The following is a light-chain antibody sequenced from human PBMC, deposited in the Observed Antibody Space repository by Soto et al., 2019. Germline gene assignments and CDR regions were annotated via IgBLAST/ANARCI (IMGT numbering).Light chain of an antibody. J-gene: IGKJ1*01. CDR3: QHYHNWPPWT. V-gene: IGKV3-15*01. Sequence: EIVMTQSPATLSMSPGERATLSCRASQSITSNLAWYQQKPGQAPRLVIYGASTRATGIPARFTGSGSGTDFTLTISSLQSEDFAVYYCQHYHNWPPWTFGQGTKVEIK. CDR1: QSITSN. CDR2: GAS.